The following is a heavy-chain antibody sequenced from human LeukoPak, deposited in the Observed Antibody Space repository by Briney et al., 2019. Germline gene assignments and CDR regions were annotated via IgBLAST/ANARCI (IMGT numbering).Heavy chain of an antibody. V-gene: IGHV3-21*01. CDR3: ARSSSSLNFDY. CDR2: ISSSSYI. J-gene: IGHJ4*02. D-gene: IGHD6-6*01. CDR1: VFTFSSYS. Sequence: GGSLRLSCAASVFTFSSYSMNWVRQAPGKGLELVSSISSSSYIYYADSVKGRFTISRDNAKNSLYLQMNSLRAEDTAVYYCARSSSSLNFDYWGQGTLVTVSS.